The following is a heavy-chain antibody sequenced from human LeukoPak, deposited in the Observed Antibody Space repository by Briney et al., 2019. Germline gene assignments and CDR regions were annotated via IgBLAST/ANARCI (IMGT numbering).Heavy chain of an antibody. Sequence: GGSLRLSCAASGFSFNTYTMNWVRQAPGKGLEWVSYLSSTSTYISYADSAKGRFTISRDNAKNSLYLQMNSLRAEDTAVYYCARYTSGWNGLYSWYMDAWGRGTTVIVSS. D-gene: IGHD6-19*01. J-gene: IGHJ6*03. CDR3: ARYTSGWNGLYSWYMDA. CDR1: GFSFNTYT. V-gene: IGHV3-21*01. CDR2: LSSTSTYI.